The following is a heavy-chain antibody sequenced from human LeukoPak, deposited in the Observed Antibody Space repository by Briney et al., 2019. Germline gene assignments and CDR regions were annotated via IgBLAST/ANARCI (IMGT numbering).Heavy chain of an antibody. CDR3: ARDWGAGYLQARNWFDP. CDR1: GYTFTGYY. D-gene: IGHD3-16*01. CDR2: INPNSGGT. V-gene: IGHV1-2*02. J-gene: IGHJ5*02. Sequence: ASVKVSCKASGYTFTGYYIHWVRQAPGQGLEWMGWINPNSGGTNYAQKLQGRVTMTRDTSISTAYMELSRLRSDDTAVYYCARDWGAGYLQARNWFDPWGQGTLVTVSS.